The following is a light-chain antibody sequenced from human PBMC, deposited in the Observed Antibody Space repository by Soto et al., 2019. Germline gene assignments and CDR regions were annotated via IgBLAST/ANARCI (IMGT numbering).Light chain of an antibody. J-gene: IGKJ1*01. V-gene: IGKV1-5*01. CDR1: HNIERW. CDR3: QQFAISTT. CDR2: DAS. Sequence: IHMTQSPSSLSASVGYRVTITCRASHNIERWMAWYQQKPGKAPSLLIFDASTLHSGVPSRFSGSGSGTDFTLTISSLKPDDFATYYCQQFAISTTFGQGTKVDIK.